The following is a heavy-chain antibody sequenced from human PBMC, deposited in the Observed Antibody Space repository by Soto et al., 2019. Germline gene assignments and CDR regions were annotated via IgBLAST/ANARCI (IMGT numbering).Heavy chain of an antibody. CDR2: ISYDGSNK. V-gene: IGHV3-30*18. D-gene: IGHD3-16*02. J-gene: IGHJ4*02. Sequence: GGSLRLSCAASGFTFSSYGMHWVRQAPGKGLEWVAVISYDGSNKCYADSVKGRFTISRDNSKNTLYLQMNSLRAEDTAVYYCAKVPLSREVYFDYWGQGTLVTVSS. CDR1: GFTFSSYG. CDR3: AKVPLSREVYFDY.